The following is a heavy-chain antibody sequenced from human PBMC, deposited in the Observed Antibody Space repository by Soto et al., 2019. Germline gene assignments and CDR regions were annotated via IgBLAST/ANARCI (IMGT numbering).Heavy chain of an antibody. CDR2: IRHNGDT. CDR1: GGSFSDYQ. CDR3: AGGPDYGDYDA. D-gene: IGHD4-17*01. Sequence: QVQLRQWGAGLLKPSETLSLTCEVSGGSFSDYQWTWIRQSPEKGLEWIGEIRHNGDTNSKPSLRSRLTMSIDTSKNQVSLNLSSVTSADTAVYFCAGGPDYGDYDAWGQGILVTVSS. V-gene: IGHV4-34*01. J-gene: IGHJ5*02.